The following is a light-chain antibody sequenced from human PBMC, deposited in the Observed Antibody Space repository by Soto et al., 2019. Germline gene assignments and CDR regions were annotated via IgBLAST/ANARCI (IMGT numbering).Light chain of an antibody. J-gene: IGKJ4*01. V-gene: IGKV3-20*01. Sequence: EIVLTQSPGPLSLSPGERATLSCRASQTISTMNLAWYQQKPGQAPRLLIYGTSNRATGIPDRFRGSGSGTDFTLTISRLEPEDFVVYYCHQYGSLPLTFGGGAKVEIK. CDR3: HQYGSLPLT. CDR2: GTS. CDR1: QTISTMN.